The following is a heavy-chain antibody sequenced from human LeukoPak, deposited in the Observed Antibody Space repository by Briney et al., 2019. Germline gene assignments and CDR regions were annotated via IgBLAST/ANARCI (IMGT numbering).Heavy chain of an antibody. CDR1: GFTFSRYG. CDR2: ILVDGTNV. J-gene: IGHJ4*02. V-gene: IGHV3-33*01. D-gene: IGHD6-19*01. CDR3: ARVGYNSGWYEY. Sequence: PRRSLRLPCAASGFTFSRYGMHWVRHAPGKGLEWVAAILVDGTNVHYADSVKSRFTTSTDNIKNMRYLQMNSLRDEDTPVYYCARVGYNSGWYEYWGQGTLVTVS.